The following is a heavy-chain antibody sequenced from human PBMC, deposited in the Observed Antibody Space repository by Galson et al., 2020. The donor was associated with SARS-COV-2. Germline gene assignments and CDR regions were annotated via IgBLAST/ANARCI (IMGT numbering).Heavy chain of an antibody. V-gene: IGHV4-39*01. CDR2: IYDSGST. CDR1: GDSIISTAYC. D-gene: IGHD1-20*01. CDR3: ARLLLTGNMGRGYVDL. J-gene: IGHJ2*01. Sequence: SQTLSLTCTVSGDSIISTAYCWGWIRQPPGKGLEWIGSIYDSGSTYYNPSLKSRVTMSVDTSKNQFSLKLSSVTAADTTVYYCARLLLTGNMGRGYVDLWGRGTLVTVSS.